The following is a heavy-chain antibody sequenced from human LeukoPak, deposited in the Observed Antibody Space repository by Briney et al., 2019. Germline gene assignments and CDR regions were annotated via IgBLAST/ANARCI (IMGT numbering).Heavy chain of an antibody. CDR1: GYTFTSYG. J-gene: IGHJ3*02. CDR3: ARDVSSGWYGQHDAFDI. Sequence: ASVKVSCKASGYTFTSYGISWVRQAPGQGLEWMGWISAYNGNTNYAQKLQGRVTMTTDTSTSTAYMELRSLRSDDTAVYYCARDVSSGWYGQHDAFDIWGQGTMVTVSS. CDR2: ISAYNGNT. D-gene: IGHD6-13*01. V-gene: IGHV1-18*01.